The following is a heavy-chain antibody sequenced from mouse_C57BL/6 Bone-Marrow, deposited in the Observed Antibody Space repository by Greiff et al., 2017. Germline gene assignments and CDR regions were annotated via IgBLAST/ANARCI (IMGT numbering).Heavy chain of an antibody. J-gene: IGHJ2*01. CDR1: GYTFTSYG. CDR2: IYPRSGNT. D-gene: IGHD1-1*01. V-gene: IGHV1-81*01. Sequence: QVQLKESGAELARPGASVKLSCKASGYTFTSYGISWVKQRTGQGLEWIGEIYPRSGNTYYNEKFKGKATLTADKSSSTAYMELRSLTSEDSAVYFCARDGSSYPYYFDYWGQGTTLTVSS. CDR3: ARDGSSYPYYFDY.